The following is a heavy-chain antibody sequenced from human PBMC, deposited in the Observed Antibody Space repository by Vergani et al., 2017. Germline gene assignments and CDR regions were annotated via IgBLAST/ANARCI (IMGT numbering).Heavy chain of an antibody. CDR2: IYYSGST. CDR1: DSSIMTNPY. V-gene: IGHV4-38-2*01. Sequence: QVQLQESGPGLVKPSETLTLTCDVSDSSIMTNPYWGWFRQSPVKGLEWIASIYYSGSTYYNPSLKSRVTISVDTSKNQFSLKLSSVTAADTAVYFCARHSTVEWLVKLGWIDPWGQGILVTVSS. CDR3: ARHSTVEWLVKLGWIDP. D-gene: IGHD6-19*01. J-gene: IGHJ5*02.